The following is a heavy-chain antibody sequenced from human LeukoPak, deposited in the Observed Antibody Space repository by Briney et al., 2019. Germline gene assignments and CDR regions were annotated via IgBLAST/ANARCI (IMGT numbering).Heavy chain of an antibody. V-gene: IGHV4-34*01. J-gene: IGHJ3*01. CDR2: INHSGST. CDR3: ARDFLFGG. Sequence: SETLSLTCAVYGGSFSDYYWSWIRQPPGKGLEWIGEINHSGSTNYNPSLKSRVTVSVDTSKNQFSLKLSSVTAADTAVYYCARDFLFGGWGQGTTVTVSS. CDR1: GGSFSDYY. D-gene: IGHD2-21*01.